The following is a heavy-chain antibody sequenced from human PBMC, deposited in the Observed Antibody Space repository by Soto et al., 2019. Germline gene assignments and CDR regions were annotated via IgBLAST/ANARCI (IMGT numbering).Heavy chain of an antibody. V-gene: IGHV1-18*01. Sequence: QVQLVQSGAEVKKPGASVKVSCKASGYTFTSYGISRVRQAPGQGREWMGWISAYNGNTNYAQKLQGRVTMTTDTSASTAYIELRSIGSGDTAVYYCAGGLWFGGRDAFDIWGQGTMVTVSS. D-gene: IGHD3-10*01. CDR3: AGGLWFGGRDAFDI. J-gene: IGHJ3*02. CDR2: ISAYNGNT. CDR1: GYTFTSYG.